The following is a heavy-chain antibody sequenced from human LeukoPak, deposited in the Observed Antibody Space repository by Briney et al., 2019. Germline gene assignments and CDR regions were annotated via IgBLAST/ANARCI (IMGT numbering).Heavy chain of an antibody. Sequence: GGSLRLSCAASGFTFSGYWMSWVRQAPGKGLKWVANIKQDGSEKYVDSVKGRFTISRDNSKNTLFLQMNSLRVEDTAFYYCARDDLLHRNWFDPWGQGTLVTVSS. CDR2: IKQDGSEK. V-gene: IGHV3-7*03. CDR3: ARDDLLHRNWFDP. J-gene: IGHJ5*02. D-gene: IGHD3-22*01. CDR1: GFTFSGYW.